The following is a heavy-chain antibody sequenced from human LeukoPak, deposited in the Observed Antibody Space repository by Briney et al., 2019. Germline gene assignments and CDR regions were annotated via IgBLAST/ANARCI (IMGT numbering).Heavy chain of an antibody. J-gene: IGHJ5*02. CDR3: ARLQRRNNWFDP. D-gene: IGHD6-25*01. CDR1: GGTFTSYD. CDR2: MNPNSGNT. V-gene: IGHV1-8*03. Sequence: ASVKVSCKASGGTFTSYDINWVRQATGQGLEWMGWMNPNSGNTGYAQKFQGRVTITRNTSISTAYMELSSLRSEDTAVYYCARLQRRNNWFDPWGQGTLVTVSS.